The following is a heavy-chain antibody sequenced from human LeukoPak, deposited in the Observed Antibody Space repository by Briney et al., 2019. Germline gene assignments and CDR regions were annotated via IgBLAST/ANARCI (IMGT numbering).Heavy chain of an antibody. CDR1: GFTFDDYA. D-gene: IGHD5/OR15-5a*01. V-gene: IGHV3-9*01. Sequence: PGGSLRLSCAVSGFTFDDYAMHWVRQVPGKGLEWVSGINWNSDSIGYADSVKGRFTTSRDNAKNSLYLQMNSLRVEDTAIYYCCVYKAANWFDPWGQGTLVTVSS. CDR2: INWNSDSI. J-gene: IGHJ5*02. CDR3: CVYKAANWFDP.